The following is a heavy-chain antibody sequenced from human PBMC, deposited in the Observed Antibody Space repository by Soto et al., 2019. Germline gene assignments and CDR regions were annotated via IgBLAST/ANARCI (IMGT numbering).Heavy chain of an antibody. CDR2: RYYSEST. D-gene: IGHD2-15*01. CDR1: GGSITTGGYY. CDR3: ARNKCSGGSCYSWYLDY. V-gene: IGHV4-31*03. Sequence: SETLSLTCTVSGGSITTGGYYWSWIRQLPGKGLEWIGHRYYSESTYYNPSLKSRVSISLDTSKNQFSLKLSFVTAADTAMYYCARNKCSGGSCYSWYLDYWGQGTPVTVSS. J-gene: IGHJ4*02.